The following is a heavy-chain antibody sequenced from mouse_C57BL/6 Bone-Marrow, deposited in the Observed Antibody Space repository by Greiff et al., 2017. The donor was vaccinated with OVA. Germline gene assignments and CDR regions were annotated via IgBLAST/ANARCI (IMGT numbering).Heavy chain of an antibody. CDR2: ISDGGSYT. D-gene: IGHD2-5*01. CDR3: ASDSPYYSNYPWFAY. Sequence: EVQLVESGGGLVKPGGSLKLTCAASGFSFSSFAMSWGRQTPEKRLEWVATISDGGSYTYYPDNVMGRFTISIDNAKNNLYLQMSHLKSDDTAIYYCASDSPYYSNYPWFAYWGQGTLVTVSA. V-gene: IGHV5-4*01. CDR1: GFSFSSFA. J-gene: IGHJ3*01.